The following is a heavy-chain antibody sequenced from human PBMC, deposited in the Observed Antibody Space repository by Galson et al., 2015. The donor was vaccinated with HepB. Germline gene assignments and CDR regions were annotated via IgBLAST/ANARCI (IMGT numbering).Heavy chain of an antibody. J-gene: IGHJ6*03. CDR3: GRHGVDGSGSYYNLLYYYHYMDV. Sequence: ATLSLTCPVSGGSISSYYWSWIRQPPGKGPEWIGYIYYSGSTNYNPSLKSRVTISVDTSKNQFSLKLSSVPAADTAVYYCGRHGVDGSGSYYNLLYYYHYMDVWGKGTTVTVSS. D-gene: IGHD3-10*01. CDR1: GGSISSYY. CDR2: IYYSGST. V-gene: IGHV4-59*08.